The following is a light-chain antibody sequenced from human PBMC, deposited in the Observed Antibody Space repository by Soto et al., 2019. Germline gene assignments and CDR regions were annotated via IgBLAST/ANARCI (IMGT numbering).Light chain of an antibody. CDR1: SSIIGNNY. CDR3: GTWDSSLSAYV. CDR2: ENN. J-gene: IGLJ1*01. Sequence: QSVLAQPPSVSSAPGQKVTISCSGVSSIIGNNYVSWYQQLPGTAPKLLIYENNKRPSGIPDRFSGSKSGTSATPGITGLQTGDEADYYCGTWDSSLSAYVFGTGTKVTVL. V-gene: IGLV1-51*02.